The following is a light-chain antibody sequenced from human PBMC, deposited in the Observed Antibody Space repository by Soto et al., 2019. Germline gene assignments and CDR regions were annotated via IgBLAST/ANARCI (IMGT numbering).Light chain of an antibody. Sequence: QSALTQPPSVSGSPGQSVTISCTGTSSDVGSYNRVSWYQQPPGTAPKLMIYEVSNRPSGVPDRFSGSKSGNTASLTISGLQAEDEADYYCSSLTSSSTYVFGTGTKVTVL. CDR3: SSLTSSSTYV. CDR2: EVS. CDR1: SSDVGSYNR. J-gene: IGLJ1*01. V-gene: IGLV2-18*02.